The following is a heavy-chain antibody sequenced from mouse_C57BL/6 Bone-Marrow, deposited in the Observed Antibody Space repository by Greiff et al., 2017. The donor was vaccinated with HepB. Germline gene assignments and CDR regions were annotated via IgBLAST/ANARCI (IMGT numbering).Heavy chain of an antibody. J-gene: IGHJ3*01. Sequence: VQLQQSGAELVRPGASVTLSCKASGYTFTDYEMHWVKQTPVHGLEWIGAIDPETGGTAYNQKFKGKAILTADKSSSTAYMELRSLTSEDSAVYYCTRSPLPPWFAYWGQGTLVTVSA. V-gene: IGHV1-15*01. D-gene: IGHD5-1*01. CDR1: GYTFTDYE. CDR2: IDPETGGT. CDR3: TRSPLPPWFAY.